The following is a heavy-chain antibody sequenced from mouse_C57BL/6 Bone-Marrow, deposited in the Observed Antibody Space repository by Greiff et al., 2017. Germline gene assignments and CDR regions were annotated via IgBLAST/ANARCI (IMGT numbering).Heavy chain of an antibody. J-gene: IGHJ3*01. CDR3: TRDLGDYDWFAY. V-gene: IGHV5-9-1*02. CDR2: ISSGGDYI. CDR1: GFTFSSYA. D-gene: IGHD2-4*01. Sequence: EVKLVESGEGLVKPGGSLKLSCAASGFTFSSYAMSWVRQTPEKRLEWVAYISSGGDYIYYADTVKGRFTISRDNARNTLYLQMSSLKSEDTAMYYCTRDLGDYDWFAYWGQGTLVTVSA.